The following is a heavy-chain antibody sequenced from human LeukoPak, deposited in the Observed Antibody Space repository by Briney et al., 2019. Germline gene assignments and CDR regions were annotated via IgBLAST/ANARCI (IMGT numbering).Heavy chain of an antibody. Sequence: GGSLRLSCAASGFTLSSYAMNWVRQAPGKGLEWVSSISGSGGSSYYVDSVKGWFTISRDNSKNTVYLQMNSLRAEDTAVYYCTKRRGDSNVSDYWGQGTLVTVSS. D-gene: IGHD4-11*01. CDR3: TKRRGDSNVSDY. CDR2: ISGSGGSS. V-gene: IGHV3-23*01. J-gene: IGHJ4*02. CDR1: GFTLSSYA.